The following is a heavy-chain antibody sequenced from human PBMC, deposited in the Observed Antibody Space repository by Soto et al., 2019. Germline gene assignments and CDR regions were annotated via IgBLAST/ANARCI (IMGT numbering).Heavy chain of an antibody. V-gene: IGHV3-23*01. J-gene: IGHJ5*02. CDR1: GFTFRSYA. CDR2: MSGGGGST. D-gene: IGHD5-12*01. CDR3: AKRGLPATIKSGWFDP. Sequence: GGSLRLSCAASGFTFRSYAMSWVRQAPGKGLEWVSAMSGGGGSTYYADSVKGRFTISRDNSKNTLYLQMNSLRAEDTAVYYCAKRGLPATIKSGWFDPWGQGTLVTVSS.